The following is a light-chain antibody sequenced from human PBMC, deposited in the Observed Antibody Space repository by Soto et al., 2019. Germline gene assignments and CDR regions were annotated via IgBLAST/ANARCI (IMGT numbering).Light chain of an antibody. CDR2: EVT. V-gene: IGLV2-8*01. CDR3: SSYAGSNNLGV. J-gene: IGLJ1*01. CDR1: SSDVGGYNY. Sequence: QSVLTQPPSASGSPGQSVTISCTGTSSDVGGYNYVSWYQQRPGKAPKLIIYEVTKRPSGVPDRFSGSKSGNTASLTVSGLQAEDEADYYCSSYAGSNNLGVFGTGTKVTVL.